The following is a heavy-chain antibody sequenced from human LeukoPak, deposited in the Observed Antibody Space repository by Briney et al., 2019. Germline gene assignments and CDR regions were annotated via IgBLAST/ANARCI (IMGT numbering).Heavy chain of an antibody. D-gene: IGHD3-3*01. V-gene: IGHV1-8*03. CDR2: MNPNSGNT. Sequence: ASVKVSCKASGYTFTSYDINWVRQATGQGLEWMGWMNPNSGNTGYAQKFQGRVTITRNTSISTAYMELSSLRSEDTAVYYCARGGPPTYDFWSGYYGYYYYYMDVWGKGTTVTVSS. J-gene: IGHJ6*03. CDR3: ARGGPPTYDFWSGYYGYYYYYMDV. CDR1: GYTFTSYD.